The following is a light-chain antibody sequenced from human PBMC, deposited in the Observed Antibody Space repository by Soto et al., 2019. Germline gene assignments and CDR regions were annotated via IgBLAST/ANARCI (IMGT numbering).Light chain of an antibody. CDR3: LHYSNYWT. J-gene: IGKJ2*01. V-gene: IGKV1-5*03. CDR2: KAS. Sequence: DIQMTQSPSTLSASVGDRVTITCRASQSISSWLDWYQQKPGKAPKLLIYKASSLQSEVPSRFSGSGSGTQFTLTISSLQPDDFATYYCLHYSNYWTFGQGTKLEIK. CDR1: QSISSW.